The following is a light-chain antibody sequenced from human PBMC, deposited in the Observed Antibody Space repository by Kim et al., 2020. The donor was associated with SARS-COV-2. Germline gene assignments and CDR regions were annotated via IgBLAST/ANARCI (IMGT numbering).Light chain of an antibody. Sequence: GSPGQTASITCSGDKLGDKFACWYQQKPGQSPVLVIYQDSKRLSGIPKRFSGSNAGNTATLTISGTQAMDEADYYCQAWDSSTWVFGGGTQLNV. V-gene: IGLV3-1*01. CDR1: KLGDKF. CDR3: QAWDSSTWV. CDR2: QDS. J-gene: IGLJ3*02.